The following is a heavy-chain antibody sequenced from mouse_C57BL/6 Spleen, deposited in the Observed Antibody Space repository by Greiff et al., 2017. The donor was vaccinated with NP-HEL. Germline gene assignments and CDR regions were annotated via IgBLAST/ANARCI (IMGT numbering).Heavy chain of an antibody. CDR2: INPNNGGT. CDR3: ARDGYVDG. CDR1: GYTFTDYY. D-gene: IGHD1-2*01. J-gene: IGHJ1*03. V-gene: IGHV1-26*01. Sequence: EVQLQQSGPELVKPGASVKISCKASGYTFTDYYMNWVKQSHGKSLEWIGDINPNNGGTSYNQKFKGKATLTVDKSSSTAYMELRSLTSEDSAVYYCARDGYVDGWGTGTTVTVSS.